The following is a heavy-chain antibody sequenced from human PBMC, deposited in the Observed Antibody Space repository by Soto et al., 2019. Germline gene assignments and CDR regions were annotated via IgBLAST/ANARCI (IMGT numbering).Heavy chain of an antibody. J-gene: IGHJ4*02. D-gene: IGHD1-7*01. V-gene: IGHV4-59*01. CDR1: GGSLNNYF. CDR3: ARDSSSWNYLV. CDR2: IYYSGST. Sequence: SETLSLTCTVSGGSLNNYFWTWIRQPPGKGLEWIGNIYYSGSTNYNPSLKSRVTISVDTSKNQFSLKLSSVTAADTAVYYCARDSSSWNYLVWGQGTLVTVSS.